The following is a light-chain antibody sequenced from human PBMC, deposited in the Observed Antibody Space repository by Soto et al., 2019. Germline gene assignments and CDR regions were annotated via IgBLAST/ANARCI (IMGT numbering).Light chain of an antibody. J-gene: IGLJ6*01. CDR1: SSDVGGYNF. CDR3: SSYTGGNTFV. V-gene: IGLV2-14*01. CDR2: NVS. Sequence: QSALTQPASVSGSPGQSITISCTGTSSDVGGYNFVSWYQQHPGKAPKLMIHNVSNRPSGVSSRFSGSKSANTASLTISGLQAEDEGDYYCSSYTGGNTFVFGTGTQLTVL.